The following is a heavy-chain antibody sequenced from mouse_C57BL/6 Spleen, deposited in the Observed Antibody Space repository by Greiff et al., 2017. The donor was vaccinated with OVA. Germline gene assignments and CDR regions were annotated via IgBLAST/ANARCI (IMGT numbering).Heavy chain of an antibody. CDR2: IYPRSGNT. D-gene: IGHD2-5*01. CDR3: ARGQDSNSPFAY. Sequence: VQLQQSGAELARPGASVKLSCKASGYTFTSYGISWVKQRTGQGLEWIGEIYPRSGNTYYNEKFKGKATLTADKSSSTAYMELRSLTSEDSAVYFCARGQDSNSPFAYWGQGTLVTVSA. CDR1: GYTFTSYG. J-gene: IGHJ3*01. V-gene: IGHV1-81*01.